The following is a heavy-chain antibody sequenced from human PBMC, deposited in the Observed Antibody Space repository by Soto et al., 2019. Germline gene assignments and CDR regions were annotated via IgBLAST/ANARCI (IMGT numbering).Heavy chain of an antibody. V-gene: IGHV4-31*03. CDR3: ARAPPGDSSGYYSVWFDP. CDR1: GGSISSGGYY. J-gene: IGHJ5*02. Sequence: QVQLQESGPGLVKPSQTLSLTCTVSGGSISSGGYYWSWIRQHPGKGLEWIGYIYYSGSTYYNPSLKSRVTIAVDTSKNQFSLKLSSVTAADTAVYYCARAPPGDSSGYYSVWFDPWGQGTLVTVSS. CDR2: IYYSGST. D-gene: IGHD3-22*01.